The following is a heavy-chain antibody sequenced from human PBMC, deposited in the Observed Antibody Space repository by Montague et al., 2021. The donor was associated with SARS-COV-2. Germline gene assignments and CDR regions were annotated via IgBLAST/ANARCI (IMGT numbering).Heavy chain of an antibody. CDR3: AGTYYDFWSGFIHYYYMDV. V-gene: IGHV4-59*01. Sequence: SETLSLTCTVSGGSISSYYWTWIRQPPGKGLERIGCIYYSGSTNYNPSLKSRVTISVDTSKNQFSLKLSSVTAADTAVYYCAGTYYDFWSGFIHYYYMDVWGKGTTVTVSS. CDR2: IYYSGST. J-gene: IGHJ6*03. CDR1: GGSISSYY. D-gene: IGHD3-3*01.